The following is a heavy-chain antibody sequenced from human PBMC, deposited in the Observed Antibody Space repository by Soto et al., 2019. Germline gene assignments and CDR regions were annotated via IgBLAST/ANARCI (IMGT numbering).Heavy chain of an antibody. J-gene: IGHJ5*01. V-gene: IGHV4-39*01. CDR2: MYYSGGA. D-gene: IGHD2-15*01. Sequence: SETLSLTCAVSGVSIHNSHSFWGWIRQPPGKGLEFIGSMYYSGGANYNPSLKSRVTISLDTSKNQFSLTVNSVAAADTAIYYCGRVVEGATRHTDFDSWDQGTLVTVSS. CDR1: GVSIHNSHSF. CDR3: GRVVEGATRHTDFDS.